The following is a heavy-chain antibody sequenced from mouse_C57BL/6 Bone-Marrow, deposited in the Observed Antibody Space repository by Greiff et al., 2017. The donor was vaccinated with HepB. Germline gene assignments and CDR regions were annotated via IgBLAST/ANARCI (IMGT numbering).Heavy chain of an antibody. J-gene: IGHJ4*01. D-gene: IGHD5-1-1*01. CDR3: AREGGKYPDCYARDY. CDR2: IDPSDSYT. Sequence: QVQLQQPGAELVMPGASVKLSCKASGYTFTSYWMHWVKQRPGQGLEWIGEIDPSDSYTNYNQKFKGKSTLTVDKSSSTAYMQHSSLTSEDSAVYYCAREGGKYPDCYARDYWGQGTSVTVSS. CDR1: GYTFTSYW. V-gene: IGHV1-69*01.